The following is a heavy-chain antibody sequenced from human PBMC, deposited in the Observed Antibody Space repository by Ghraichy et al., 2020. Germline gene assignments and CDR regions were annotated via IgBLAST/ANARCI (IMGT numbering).Heavy chain of an antibody. D-gene: IGHD2-2*01. CDR3: ARSGYCSSTSCYAITNWFDP. J-gene: IGHJ5*02. CDR2: IIPILGIA. CDR1: GGTFSSYA. Sequence: SVKVSCKASGGTFSSYAISWVRQAPGQGLEWMGRIIPILGIANYAQKFQGRVTITADKSTSTAYMELSSLRSEDTAVYYCARSGYCSSTSCYAITNWFDPWGQGTLVTVSS. V-gene: IGHV1-69*04.